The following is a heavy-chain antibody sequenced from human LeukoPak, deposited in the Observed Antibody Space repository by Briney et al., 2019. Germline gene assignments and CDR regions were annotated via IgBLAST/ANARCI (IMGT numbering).Heavy chain of an antibody. J-gene: IGHJ4*02. CDR2: ISAYNGNT. CDR1: GYTFTSYG. D-gene: IGHD3-22*01. CDR3: ARGGYYYDSSGYSDY. Sequence: ASVKVSCKASGYTFTSYGISWVRPAPGQGLEWMGWISAYNGNTNYAQKLQGRVTMTTDTSTSTAYMELRSLRSDDTAVYYCARGGYYYDSSGYSDYWGQGTLVTVSS. V-gene: IGHV1-18*01.